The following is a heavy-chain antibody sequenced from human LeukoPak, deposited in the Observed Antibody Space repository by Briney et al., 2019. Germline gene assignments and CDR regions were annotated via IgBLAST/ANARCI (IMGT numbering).Heavy chain of an antibody. V-gene: IGHV3-30*18. Sequence: GRSLRLSCAASGFTFSSYGMHWVRQAPGKGLEWVAAISYDGSNKYYADSVKGRFTISRDNSKNTLYLQMNSLRAEDTAVYYCAKPPYSGSYLEYFQHWGQGTLVTVSS. J-gene: IGHJ1*01. D-gene: IGHD1-26*01. CDR1: GFTFSSYG. CDR2: ISYDGSNK. CDR3: AKPPYSGSYLEYFQH.